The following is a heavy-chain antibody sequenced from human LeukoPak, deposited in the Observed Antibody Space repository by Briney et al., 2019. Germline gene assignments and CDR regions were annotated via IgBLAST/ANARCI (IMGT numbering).Heavy chain of an antibody. Sequence: PSETLSLTCTVSGGSISSHYWSWIRQPPGKGLEWIGYIYYSGSTNYNPSLKSRVTISVDTSKNQFSLKLSSVTAADTAVYYCAREWLRLRKSDYYGMDVWGQGTTVTVSS. CDR3: AREWLRLRKSDYYGMDV. CDR2: IYYSGST. D-gene: IGHD5-12*01. CDR1: GGSISSHY. J-gene: IGHJ6*02. V-gene: IGHV4-59*11.